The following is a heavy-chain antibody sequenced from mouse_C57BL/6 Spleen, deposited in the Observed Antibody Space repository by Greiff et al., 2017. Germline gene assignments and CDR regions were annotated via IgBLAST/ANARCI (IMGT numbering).Heavy chain of an antibody. Sequence: EVQLHQSGAELVKPGASVKLSCTASGFNIKDYYMHWVKQRTEQGLEWIGRIDPEDGVTKYAPKFQGKATITADTSSNPAYLQLSSLTSEDTAVYYCALYYYGSSYDYWGQGTTLTVSS. J-gene: IGHJ2*01. CDR1: GFNIKDYY. CDR2: IDPEDGVT. V-gene: IGHV14-2*01. CDR3: ALYYYGSSYDY. D-gene: IGHD1-1*01.